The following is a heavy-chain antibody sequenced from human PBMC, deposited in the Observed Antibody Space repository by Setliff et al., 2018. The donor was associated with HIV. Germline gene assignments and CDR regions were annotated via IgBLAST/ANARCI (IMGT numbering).Heavy chain of an antibody. D-gene: IGHD2-2*01. V-gene: IGHV4-4*07. CDR1: GGSISSYY. Sequence: TLSLTCTVSGGSISSYYWSWIRQPAGKGLEWIGRIYTSVNTNYNPSLKSRVTMSLDTSKNQFSLKLSSVTAADTAVYYCARGPTTSWYYFDYWGQGTLVTVSS. J-gene: IGHJ4*02. CDR2: IYTSVNT. CDR3: ARGPTTSWYYFDY.